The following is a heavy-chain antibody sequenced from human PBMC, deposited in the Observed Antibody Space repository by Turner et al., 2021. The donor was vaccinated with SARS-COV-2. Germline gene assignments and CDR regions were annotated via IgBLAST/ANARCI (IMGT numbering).Heavy chain of an antibody. D-gene: IGHD1-26*01. V-gene: IGHV4-39*01. Sequence: QLQLQESGPGLVKPSETLSLTCTVSGGSISSSSYYWGWIRQPPGKGLERIETIFYSGSTYYNPSLKGRVTISVDTSKNQFSLKLSSVTAADTAVYYCARHSPELRGDYFDYWGQGTLVTVSS. CDR1: GGSISSSSYY. CDR2: IFYSGST. CDR3: ARHSPELRGDYFDY. J-gene: IGHJ4*02.